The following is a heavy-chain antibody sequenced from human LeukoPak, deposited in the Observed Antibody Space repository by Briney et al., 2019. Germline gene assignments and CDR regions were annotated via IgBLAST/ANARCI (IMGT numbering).Heavy chain of an antibody. CDR2: IYYSGST. V-gene: IGHV4-31*03. CDR3: ARLGQYYYDAFDI. Sequence: SKTLSLTCTVSGGSISSGGYYWSWIRQHPGKGLEWIGYIYYSGSTYYNPSLKSRVTISVDTSKNQFSLKLSSVTAADTAVYYCARLGQYYYDAFDIWGQGTMVTVSS. CDR1: GGSISSGGYY. D-gene: IGHD3-10*01. J-gene: IGHJ3*02.